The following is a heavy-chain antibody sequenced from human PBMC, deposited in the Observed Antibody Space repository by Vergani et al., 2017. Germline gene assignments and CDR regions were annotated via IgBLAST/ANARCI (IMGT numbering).Heavy chain of an antibody. CDR1: GFTFSSYG. J-gene: IGHJ6*02. V-gene: IGHV3-33*01. D-gene: IGHD3-3*01. CDR3: ARDFSPYYDFWSGNDYYGMDV. CDR2: IWYDGSNK. Sequence: QVQLVESGGGVVQPGRSLRLSCAASGFTFSSYGMHWVRQAPGKGLEWVAVIWYDGSNKYYADSVKGRFTISRDNSKNTLYLQMNSLRAEDTAVYYWARDFSPYYDFWSGNDYYGMDVWGQGTTVTVSS.